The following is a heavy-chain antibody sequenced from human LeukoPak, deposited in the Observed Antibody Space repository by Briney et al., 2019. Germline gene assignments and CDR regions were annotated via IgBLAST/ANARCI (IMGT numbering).Heavy chain of an antibody. CDR1: GFNFGTYS. CDR2: ISSSSTSK. Sequence: GGSLRLSCAASGFNFGTYSMNWVRQAPGKGLEWVSHISSSSTSKYYADSVKGRFTISRDNAKNSLFLQMNSLRDGDTAVYYCARDKDYVNYPFDYWGQGTLVTVSS. D-gene: IGHD4-11*01. V-gene: IGHV3-48*02. CDR3: ARDKDYVNYPFDY. J-gene: IGHJ4*02.